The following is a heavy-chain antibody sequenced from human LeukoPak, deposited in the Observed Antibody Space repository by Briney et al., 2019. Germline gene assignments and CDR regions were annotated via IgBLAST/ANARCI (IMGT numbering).Heavy chain of an antibody. CDR2: ISGSGGST. D-gene: IGHD4-11*01. Sequence: GGSLRLSCAASGFTFSSYAMSWVRQAPGKGLEWVSAISGSGGSTYYADSVKGRFTISRDNSKNTLYLQMNSLRAEDTAVYYCARDRKRLHAFDIWGQGTMVTVSS. CDR1: GFTFSSYA. V-gene: IGHV3-23*01. J-gene: IGHJ3*02. CDR3: ARDRKRLHAFDI.